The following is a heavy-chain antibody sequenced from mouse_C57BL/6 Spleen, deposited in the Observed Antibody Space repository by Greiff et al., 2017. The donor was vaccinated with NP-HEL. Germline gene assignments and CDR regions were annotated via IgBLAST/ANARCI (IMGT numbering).Heavy chain of an antibody. Sequence: VQLQQSGAELVKPGASVKLSCTASGFNIKDYYMHWVKQRTEQGLEWIGRFDPEDGDTKYAPKFQGKATITADTSSNTAYLQLSSLTSEDTAVYYCARIYDYDAYYFDYWGQGTTLTVSS. CDR3: ARIYDYDAYYFDY. CDR2: FDPEDGDT. CDR1: GFNIKDYY. V-gene: IGHV14-2*01. D-gene: IGHD2-4*01. J-gene: IGHJ2*01.